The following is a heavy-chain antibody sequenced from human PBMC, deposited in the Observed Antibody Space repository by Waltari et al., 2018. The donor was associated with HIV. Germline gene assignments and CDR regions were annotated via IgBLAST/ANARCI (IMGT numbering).Heavy chain of an antibody. CDR1: GFTFSYYL. CDR2: IKQDGSEK. CDR3: ARDGPYSSGWYGSDY. V-gene: IGHV3-7*01. Sequence: EVQLVESGGGLVQPGGSLRLSCAASGFTFSYYLMSWDRQAPGKGLEWVANIKQDGSEKYYVDSGKGRFTISRDNAKNSLYLQMNSLRAEDTAMYYCARDGPYSSGWYGSDYWGQGTLVTVSS. J-gene: IGHJ4*02. D-gene: IGHD6-19*01.